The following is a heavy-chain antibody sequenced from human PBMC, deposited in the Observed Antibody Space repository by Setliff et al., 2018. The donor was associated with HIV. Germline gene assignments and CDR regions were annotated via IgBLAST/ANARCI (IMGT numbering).Heavy chain of an antibody. Sequence: SETLSLTCTVSGGTISGGGYSWSWIRQHPGKCLEWIGYIYNSGSTYYNPSLKSRVTISVDTSENQFSLKLSSVTAADTAVYYCARGYAFGSLLYWGQGTVVTVSS. J-gene: IGHJ4*02. CDR3: ARGYAFGSLLY. V-gene: IGHV4-31*03. CDR2: IYNSGST. D-gene: IGHD1-1*01. CDR1: GGTISGGGYS.